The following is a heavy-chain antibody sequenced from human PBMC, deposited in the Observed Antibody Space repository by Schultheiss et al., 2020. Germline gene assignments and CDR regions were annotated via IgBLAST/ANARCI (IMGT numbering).Heavy chain of an antibody. CDR2: IYYSGCT. J-gene: IGHJ6*04. D-gene: IGHD2-15*01. CDR3: ARGGDMDYYYGMDV. CDR1: GGSISSGAYY. V-gene: IGHV4-31*03. Sequence: SETLSLTCTVPGGSISSGAYYWGWIRQPPGKGLGWIGCIYYSGCTYYNPSLKGRVTISVDTSKNQFSLKLSSVTAADTAVYYCARGGDMDYYYGMDVWGKGTTVTVSS.